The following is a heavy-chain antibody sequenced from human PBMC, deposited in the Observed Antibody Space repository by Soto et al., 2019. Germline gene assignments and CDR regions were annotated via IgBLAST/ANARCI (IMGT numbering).Heavy chain of an antibody. CDR1: GFTVSSNY. Sequence: EVQLVESGGGLVQPGGSLRLSCAASGFTVSSNYMSWVRQAPGKGLEWVSVIYSGGSTYYADSVKGRFTISRDNSKNTLYLQMNSLRAEDTAVYYCARDGGNSSGWYPRSYYGMDVWGQGTTVTVSS. V-gene: IGHV3-66*01. D-gene: IGHD6-19*01. J-gene: IGHJ6*02. CDR2: IYSGGST. CDR3: ARDGGNSSGWYPRSYYGMDV.